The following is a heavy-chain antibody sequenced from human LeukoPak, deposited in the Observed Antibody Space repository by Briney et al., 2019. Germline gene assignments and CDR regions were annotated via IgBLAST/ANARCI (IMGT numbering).Heavy chain of an antibody. D-gene: IGHD5-12*01. CDR2: INHSGST. V-gene: IGHV4-34*01. J-gene: IGHJ4*02. CDR1: GGSFSGYY. CDR3: ASPRGYSGYQLDY. Sequence: SETLSLTRAVYGGSFSGYYWSWIRQPPGKGLEWIGEINHSGSTNYNPSLKSRVTISVDTSKNQFSLKLSSVTAADTAVYYCASPRGYSGYQLDYWGQGTLVTVSS.